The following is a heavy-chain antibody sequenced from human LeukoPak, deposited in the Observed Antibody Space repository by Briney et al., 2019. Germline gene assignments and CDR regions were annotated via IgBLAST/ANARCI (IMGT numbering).Heavy chain of an antibody. V-gene: IGHV4-34*01. CDR3: ARGSGIVATISGYYFDY. D-gene: IGHD5-12*01. CDR2: INHSGST. Sequence: SETLSLTCAVYGGSFSGYYWSWIRQPPGKGLEWIGEINHSGSTNYNPSLKSRVTISVDTSKNQFSLKLSSVTAADMAVYYCARGSGIVATISGYYFDYWGQGTLVTVSS. J-gene: IGHJ4*02. CDR1: GGSFSGYY.